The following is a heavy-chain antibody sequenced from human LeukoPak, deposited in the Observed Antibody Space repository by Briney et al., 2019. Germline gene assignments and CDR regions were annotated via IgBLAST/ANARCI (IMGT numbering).Heavy chain of an antibody. J-gene: IGHJ5*02. CDR2: IWYDGSNK. CDR1: GFTFSSYG. D-gene: IGHD2-15*01. Sequence: GGSLILSCAASGFTFSSYGMHWVRQAPGNALEGPAVIWYDGSNKYYADSVKGRFTISRDNSKNTLYLQMNSLRAEDTAVYYCARDRRVAAATSDWFDPWGQGTLVNVSS. V-gene: IGHV3-33*01. CDR3: ARDRRVAAATSDWFDP.